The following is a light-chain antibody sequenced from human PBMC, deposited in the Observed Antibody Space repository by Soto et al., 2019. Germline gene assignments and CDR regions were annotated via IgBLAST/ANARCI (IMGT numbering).Light chain of an antibody. V-gene: IGLV1-44*01. J-gene: IGLJ2*01. CDR3: AAWDDSLNVVV. Sequence: QSVLTQPPSASGTTGQRVTISCSGSSSNIGSNTVNWYQQLPGTAPKLLIYSNNQRPSGVPDRFSGSKSGTSASLAISGLQSEDDADYYCAAWDDSLNVVVFGGGTKLTVL. CDR1: SSNIGSNT. CDR2: SNN.